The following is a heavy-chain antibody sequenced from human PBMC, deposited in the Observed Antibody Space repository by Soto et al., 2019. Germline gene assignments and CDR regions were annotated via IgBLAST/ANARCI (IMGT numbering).Heavy chain of an antibody. D-gene: IGHD3-10*01. CDR1: GGSFSGYY. V-gene: IGHV4-34*01. Sequence: SETLSLTCAVYGGSFSGYYWSWIRQPPGKGLEWIGEINHSGSTNYNPSLKSRVTISVDTSKNQFSLKLSSVTAADTAVYYCAKGGGIWFGESNWGQGTLVTVSS. J-gene: IGHJ4*02. CDR3: AKGGGIWFGESN. CDR2: INHSGST.